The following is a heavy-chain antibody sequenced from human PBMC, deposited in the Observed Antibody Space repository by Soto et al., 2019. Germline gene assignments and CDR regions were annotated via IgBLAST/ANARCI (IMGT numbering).Heavy chain of an antibody. D-gene: IGHD2-2*01. J-gene: IGHJ5*02. V-gene: IGHV1-3*01. CDR3: ARGSSTSCYRCWFDP. CDR2: INAGNGNT. Sequence: ASVKVSCKASGYTFTSYAMHWVRQAPGQRLEWMGWINAGNGNTKYSQKFQGRVTITRDTSASTAYMELSSLRSEDTAVYYCARGSSTSCYRCWFDPWGQGTLVTVS. CDR1: GYTFTSYA.